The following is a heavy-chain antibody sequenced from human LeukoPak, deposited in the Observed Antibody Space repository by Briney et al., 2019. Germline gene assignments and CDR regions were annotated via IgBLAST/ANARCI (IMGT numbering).Heavy chain of an antibody. D-gene: IGHD3/OR15-3a*01. J-gene: IGHJ3*02. V-gene: IGHV3-48*01. CDR2: ISSSSSTI. CDR1: GFTFSSYS. Sequence: GGSLRLPCAASGFTFSSYSMNWVRQAPGKGLEWVSYISSSSSTIYYADSVKGRFTISRDNAKNSLYLQMNSLRAEDTAVYYCARDWDWQDAFDIWGQGTMVTVSS. CDR3: ARDWDWQDAFDI.